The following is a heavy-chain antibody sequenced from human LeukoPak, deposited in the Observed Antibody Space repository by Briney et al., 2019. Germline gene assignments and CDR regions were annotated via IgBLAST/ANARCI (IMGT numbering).Heavy chain of an antibody. J-gene: IGHJ4*02. CDR2: IYYSGST. V-gene: IGHV4-59*08. Sequence: SETLSLTCTVSGGSISSYYWSWIRQPPGKGLEWIGYIYYSGSTNYNPSLKSRVTISVDTSKSQFSLKLSSVTAADTAVYYCASTYGSGSYSTPVFDYWGQGTLVTVSS. D-gene: IGHD3-10*01. CDR3: ASTYGSGSYSTPVFDY. CDR1: GGSISSYY.